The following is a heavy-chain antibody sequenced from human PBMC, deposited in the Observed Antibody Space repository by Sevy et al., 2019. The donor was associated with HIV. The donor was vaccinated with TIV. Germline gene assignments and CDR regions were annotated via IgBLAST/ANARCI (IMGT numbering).Heavy chain of an antibody. Sequence: ASVKVSCKASGFTFTSSAVQWVRQARGQRLEWIGWIVVGSGNTNYAQKFQERVTITRDMSTSTAYMELSSLRSEDTAVYYCAAVRGPGRGGWSHDFDYWGQGTLVTVSS. D-gene: IGHD6-19*01. CDR2: IVVGSGNT. J-gene: IGHJ4*02. V-gene: IGHV1-58*01. CDR1: GFTFTSSA. CDR3: AAVRGPGRGGWSHDFDY.